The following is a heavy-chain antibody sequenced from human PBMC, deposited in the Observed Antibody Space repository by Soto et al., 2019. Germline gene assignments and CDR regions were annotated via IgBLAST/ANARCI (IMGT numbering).Heavy chain of an antibody. J-gene: IGHJ4*02. CDR2: ITGDGGGA. Sequence: PGGSLRLSCTASGFTFRHYIMNWVRQAPGKGLEWISTITGDGGGAFYADSVKGRFTISRDNSRNTLHLQIHNLRAEDTALYYCAKDRGGSGWPEFDWWGQGTQVTVSS. CDR1: GFTFRHYI. V-gene: IGHV3-23*01. CDR3: AKDRGGSGWPEFDW. D-gene: IGHD6-19*01.